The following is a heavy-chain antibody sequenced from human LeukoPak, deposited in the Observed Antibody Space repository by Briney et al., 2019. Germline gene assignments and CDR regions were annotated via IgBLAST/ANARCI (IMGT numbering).Heavy chain of an antibody. V-gene: IGHV1-2*02. J-gene: IGHJ4*02. CDR2: INPNSGGT. CDR3: AREPIGRGPKGDY. D-gene: IGHD5-12*01. Sequence: GASVKVSFKASGYTFTGYYMHWVRQAPGQGLEWMGWINPNSGGTNYAQKFQGRVTMTRDTSISTVYMELSRLTSDDTAVYYCAREPIGRGPKGDYWGQGTLVTVSS. CDR1: GYTFTGYY.